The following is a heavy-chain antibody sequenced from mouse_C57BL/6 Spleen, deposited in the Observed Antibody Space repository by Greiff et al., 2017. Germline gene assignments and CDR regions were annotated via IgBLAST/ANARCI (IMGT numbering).Heavy chain of an antibody. Sequence: VQLQQPGAELVRPGSSVKLSCKASGYTFTSYWMHWVKQRPIQGLEWIGNIDPSDSETHYNQKFKDKATLTVDKSSSTAYMQLSSLTSEDSAVXYCARGGYYGSSWGYFDVWGTGTTVTVSS. CDR3: ARGGYYGSSWGYFDV. V-gene: IGHV1-52*01. J-gene: IGHJ1*03. CDR1: GYTFTSYW. CDR2: IDPSDSET. D-gene: IGHD1-1*01.